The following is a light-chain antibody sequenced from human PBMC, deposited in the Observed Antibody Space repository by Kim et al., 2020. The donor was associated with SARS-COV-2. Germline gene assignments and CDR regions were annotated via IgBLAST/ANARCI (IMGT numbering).Light chain of an antibody. V-gene: IGKV1-9*01. CDR1: QGINRD. CDR2: ATS. Sequence: AYVGDRVTLTCRASQGINRDLAWYQEKPGEAPKLLIYATSVLRDGVPSRFSGSGSGTDHTLPVSSLQPEDFGTYYCQQLHSFPLTFGGGTKVDIK. J-gene: IGKJ4*01. CDR3: QQLHSFPLT.